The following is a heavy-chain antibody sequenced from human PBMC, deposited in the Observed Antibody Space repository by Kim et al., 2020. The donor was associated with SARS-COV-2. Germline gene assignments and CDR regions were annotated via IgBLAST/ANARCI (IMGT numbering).Heavy chain of an antibody. CDR2: K. Sequence: KKNTESSKSRFNIARDTSNNQRELRMNSLRAEDTAVYYCARDGGNWFDPWGQGTLVTVSS. V-gene: IGHV3-30*10. D-gene: IGHD3-16*01. CDR3: ARDGGNWFDP. J-gene: IGHJ5*02.